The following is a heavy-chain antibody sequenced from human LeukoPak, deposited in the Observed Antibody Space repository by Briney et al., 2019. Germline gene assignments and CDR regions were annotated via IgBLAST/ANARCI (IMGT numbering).Heavy chain of an antibody. D-gene: IGHD6-13*01. V-gene: IGHV4-59*01. CDR2: IYYSGST. CDR3: ARGRRAAAGLYYFDY. Sequence: SETLSLTCTVSGGSTSSYYWSWIRQPPGKGLEWIGYIYYSGSTNYNPSLKSRVTISVDTSKNQFSLKLSSVTAADTAVYYCARGRRAAAGLYYFDYWGQGTLVTVSS. CDR1: GGSTSSYY. J-gene: IGHJ4*02.